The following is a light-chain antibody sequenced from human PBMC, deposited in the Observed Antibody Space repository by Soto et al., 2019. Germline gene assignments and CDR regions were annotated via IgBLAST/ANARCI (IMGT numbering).Light chain of an antibody. CDR2: SAS. J-gene: IGKJ4*01. CDR3: QHGNSYPLT. CDR1: QDISSY. Sequence: DIQLTQSPSFLSASVGDRVTITCRASQDISSYLAWYQQKPGKAPNLLIYSASTLQGGVPSRFSGSGSGTEFTLTVNSLQPEDLATYYCQHGNSYPLTFGGGTKVEIK. V-gene: IGKV1-9*01.